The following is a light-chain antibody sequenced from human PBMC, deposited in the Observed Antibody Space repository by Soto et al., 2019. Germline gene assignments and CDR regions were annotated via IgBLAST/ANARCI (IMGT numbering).Light chain of an antibody. CDR1: SSNIGSNT. J-gene: IGLJ3*02. Sequence: QSVLTQPPSVSGTPGQRVTISCSGSSSNIGSNTVNWYQHFPGTAPTLLIFSDNQRPSGVPDRFSGSRSGTSASLAISGLQSETEADYYCASWDDSLNGWVFGGGTKLTVL. CDR2: SDN. CDR3: ASWDDSLNGWV. V-gene: IGLV1-44*01.